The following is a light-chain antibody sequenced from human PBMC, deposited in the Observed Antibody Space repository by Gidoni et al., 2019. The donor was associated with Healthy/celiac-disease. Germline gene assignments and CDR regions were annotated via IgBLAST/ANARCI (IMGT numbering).Light chain of an antibody. J-gene: IGKJ2*01. CDR2: GAS. V-gene: IGKV3-20*01. CDR3: QQYGSSPLYT. CDR1: QSVSSSY. Sequence: EIMLTQSPGTLSLSQGERATLSCRASQSVSSSYLAWYQQKPGEAPRLLIYGASSRATGIPDRFSGSGSGTDFTITISRLEPEDFAVYYCQQYGSSPLYTFGQGTKLEIK.